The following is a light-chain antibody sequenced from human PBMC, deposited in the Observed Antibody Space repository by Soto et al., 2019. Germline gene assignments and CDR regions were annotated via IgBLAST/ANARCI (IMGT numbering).Light chain of an antibody. CDR2: GAS. J-gene: IGKJ4*01. CDR3: QQYNNWPPLT. Sequence: EIVMTQSPATLSVSPGERAILSCRASQSVSSNLAWYQQKPGQAPRLLIYGASTRATGIPARFSGSGSGTVFTLTISSLQSEDFAVYYCQQYNNWPPLTFGGGTKVEIK. V-gene: IGKV3-15*01. CDR1: QSVSSN.